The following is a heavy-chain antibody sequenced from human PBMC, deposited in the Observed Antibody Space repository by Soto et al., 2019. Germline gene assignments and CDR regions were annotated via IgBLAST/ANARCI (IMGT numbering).Heavy chain of an antibody. J-gene: IGHJ5*02. CDR1: GGSISSSNW. D-gene: IGHD1-26*01. CDR3: ARSPRYSGSYPSGNNWFDP. CDR2: IYHSGST. Sequence: PSETLSLTCAVSGGSISSSNWWSWVRQPPGKGLEWIGEIYHSGSTNYNPSLKSRVTISVDKSKNQFSLKLSSVTAADTAVYYCARSPRYSGSYPSGNNWFDPWGQGTLVTVSS. V-gene: IGHV4-4*02.